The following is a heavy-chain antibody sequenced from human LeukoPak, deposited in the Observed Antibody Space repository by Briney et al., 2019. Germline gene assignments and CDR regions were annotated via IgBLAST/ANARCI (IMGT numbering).Heavy chain of an antibody. V-gene: IGHV3-23*01. Sequence: PGGSLRLSCTASGFNFRIYDMSWVRQAPGRGLEWVSTITGGGDRTSYADSVQGRFTISRDNAKNSLYLQMNSLRAEDTAIYYCARDGDIAVATAPYYFDYWGQGILVTVSS. CDR1: GFNFRIYD. D-gene: IGHD6-19*01. J-gene: IGHJ4*02. CDR3: ARDGDIAVATAPYYFDY. CDR2: ITGGGDRT.